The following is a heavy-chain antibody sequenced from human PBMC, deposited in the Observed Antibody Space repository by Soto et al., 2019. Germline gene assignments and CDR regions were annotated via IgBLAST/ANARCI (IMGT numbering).Heavy chain of an antibody. V-gene: IGHV3-30*18. J-gene: IGHJ4*02. CDR2: ISYDSTNK. CDR3: AKADPGGRCSGICYPDY. Sequence: QVHLVESGGGVVQPGQSLRLSCAASGFTFSTYAMHWLRQAPGKGLEWVAIISYDSTNKFYGDSVKGRLTISRDNFKKXXYLQMNSVRPEDTAVYYCAKADPGGRCSGICYPDYWGQGTLVTVSS. D-gene: IGHD2-15*01. CDR1: GFTFSTYA.